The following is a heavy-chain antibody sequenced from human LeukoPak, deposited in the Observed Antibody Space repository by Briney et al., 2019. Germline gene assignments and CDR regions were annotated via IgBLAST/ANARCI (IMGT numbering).Heavy chain of an antibody. V-gene: IGHV3-7*01. D-gene: IGHD3-10*01. CDR3: ARDKKSGESSEIDY. Sequence: PGGSLRLSCAASGVTFSSYWMSWVRQAPGKGLEWVANIKTDGSDKYYVDSVKGRFTISRDNAKNSLYLQMNSLSAEDTAVYYCARDKKSGESSEIDYWGQGTLVTVSS. CDR1: GVTFSSYW. CDR2: IKTDGSDK. J-gene: IGHJ4*02.